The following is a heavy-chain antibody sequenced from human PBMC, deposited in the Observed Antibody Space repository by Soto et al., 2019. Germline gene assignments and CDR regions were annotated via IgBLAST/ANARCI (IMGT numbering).Heavy chain of an antibody. J-gene: IGHJ3*02. CDR3: AKVQTTVTTYGAFVI. D-gene: IGHD4-17*01. CDR1: GFTFSSYG. Sequence: QVQLVESGGGVVQPGRSLRLSCAASGFTFSSYGMYWVRQAPGKGLEWVALISYDGSNKHYADSVKGRFTISRDNSKNTRYRQMNSLSAKDTAVYYCAKVQTTVTTYGAFVIWGQGTMVTVSS. CDR2: ISYDGSNK. V-gene: IGHV3-30*18.